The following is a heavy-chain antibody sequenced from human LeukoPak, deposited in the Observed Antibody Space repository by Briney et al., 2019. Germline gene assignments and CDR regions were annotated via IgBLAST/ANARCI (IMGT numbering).Heavy chain of an antibody. CDR2: ITPSVDTT. V-gene: IGHV1-46*01. CDR1: GYTFTNYL. CDR3: VREESGGYFDY. J-gene: IGHJ4*02. D-gene: IGHD2-8*02. Sequence: ASVKVSFKASGYTFTNYLLHWVRQAPGQGPEWVGRITPSVDTTNYAQKFRDRVTMTRDTSTSTVYMELSSLRSEDTAVYHCVREESGGYFDYWGQGTLVTVSS.